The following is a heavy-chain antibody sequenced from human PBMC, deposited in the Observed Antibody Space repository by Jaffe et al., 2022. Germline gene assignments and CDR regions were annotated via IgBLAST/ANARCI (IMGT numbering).Heavy chain of an antibody. Sequence: QVQLQESGPGLVKPSETLSLTCAVSGYSISSGYYWGWIRQPPGKGLEWIGSIYHSGSTYYNPSLKSRVTISVDTSKNQFSLKLSSVTAADTAVYYCARQTTNQQNWFDPWGQGTLVTVSS. V-gene: IGHV4-38-2*01. CDR2: IYHSGST. CDR1: GYSISSGYY. J-gene: IGHJ5*02. CDR3: ARQTTNQQNWFDP. D-gene: IGHD4-17*01.